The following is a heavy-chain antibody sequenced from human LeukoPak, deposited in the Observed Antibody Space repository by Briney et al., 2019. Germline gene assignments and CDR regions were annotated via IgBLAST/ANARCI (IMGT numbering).Heavy chain of an antibody. J-gene: IGHJ4*02. CDR2: IIPIFGTA. V-gene: IGHV1-69*13. Sequence: ASVKVSCKASGGTFSIYAISWVRQAPGQGLEWMGGIIPIFGTANYAQKFQGRVTITADESTSTAYMELSSLRSEDTAVYYCASPGPPETDLLYSSWGQGTLVTVSS. D-gene: IGHD6-19*01. CDR1: GGTFSIYA. CDR3: ASPGPPETDLLYSS.